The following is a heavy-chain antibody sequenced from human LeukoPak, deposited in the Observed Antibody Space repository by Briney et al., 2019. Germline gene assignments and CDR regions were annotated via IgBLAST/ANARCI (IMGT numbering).Heavy chain of an antibody. J-gene: IGHJ4*02. CDR1: GFTFSSYS. V-gene: IGHV3-7*01. CDR2: IKQDGSEK. CDR3: TRDPRRLDY. Sequence: PGGSLRLSCAASGFTFSSYSMNWVRQAPGKGLEWVANIKQDGSEKYYVDSVKGRFTISRDNAKNSLYLQMNSLRAEDTAVYYCTRDPRRLDYWGQGTLVTVSS.